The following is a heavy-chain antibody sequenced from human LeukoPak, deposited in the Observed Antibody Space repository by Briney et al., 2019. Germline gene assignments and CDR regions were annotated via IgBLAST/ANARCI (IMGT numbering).Heavy chain of an antibody. D-gene: IGHD3-22*01. CDR3: AKGRGYYYYFDY. J-gene: IGHJ4*02. Sequence: GGSLRLSCAASGFTFSSYAMNWVRQAPGKGLEWVSGISTSDDSTYYADSVKGRFTISRDNSKNTLYLQMNSLRADDTAVYYCAKGRGYYYYFDYWGQGTLVTVSS. CDR1: GFTFSSYA. V-gene: IGHV3-23*01. CDR2: ISTSDDST.